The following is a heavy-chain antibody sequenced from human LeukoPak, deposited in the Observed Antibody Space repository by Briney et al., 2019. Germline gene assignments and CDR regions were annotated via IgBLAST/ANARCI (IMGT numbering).Heavy chain of an antibody. CDR2: ISYDGSNK. J-gene: IGHJ5*02. CDR3: ATLSNGVSGLPVSGP. CDR1: GFTFSSYA. Sequence: GGSLRLSCAASGFTFSSYAMHWVRQAPGKGLEWVAVISYDGSNKYYADSVKGRFTISRDNSKNTLYLQMSSLRAEDTAVYYCATLSNGVSGLPVSGPWGQGTLVTVSS. D-gene: IGHD2-2*01. V-gene: IGHV3-30-3*01.